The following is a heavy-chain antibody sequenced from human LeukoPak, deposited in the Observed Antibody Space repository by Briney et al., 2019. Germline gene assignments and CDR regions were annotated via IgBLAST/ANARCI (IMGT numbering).Heavy chain of an antibody. Sequence: ASVKVSCKASGYTFTSYYMHWVRQAPGQGLEWMGIINPSGGSTSYAQKFQGRVTMTRDTSTGTVYMELSSLRSEDTAVYYCARGHSYYYDSSGIFDYWGQGTLVTVSS. D-gene: IGHD3-22*01. CDR1: GYTFTSYY. V-gene: IGHV1-46*01. CDR2: INPSGGST. CDR3: ARGHSYYYDSSGIFDY. J-gene: IGHJ4*02.